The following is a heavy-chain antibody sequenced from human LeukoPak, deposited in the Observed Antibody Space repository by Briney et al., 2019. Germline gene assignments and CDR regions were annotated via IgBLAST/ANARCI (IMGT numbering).Heavy chain of an antibody. D-gene: IGHD3-22*01. CDR1: GGAISSYY. V-gene: IGHV4-59*01. Sequence: PSETLSLTCTVSGGAISSYYWSWMRQPPGKGLEWIGYIHYSGSTNYNPSLKSRLTISVDTSKNQFPLKLSSVTAADTAVYYCARDRGSGYPGVIDYWGQGTLVTVSS. CDR2: IHYSGST. J-gene: IGHJ4*02. CDR3: ARDRGSGYPGVIDY.